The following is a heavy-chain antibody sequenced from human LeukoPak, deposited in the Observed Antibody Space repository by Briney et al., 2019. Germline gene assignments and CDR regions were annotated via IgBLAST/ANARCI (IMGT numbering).Heavy chain of an antibody. CDR3: TTWTSH. J-gene: IGHJ4*02. CDR2: TKSKTDGGTT. V-gene: IGHV3-15*01. D-gene: IGHD3/OR15-3a*01. Sequence: KPGGSLRLSFAASGXTFNNAWMSWVRQAPGKELEWVGRTKSKTDGGTTDYAAPAKGRFTISRDDSENTVYLQMNSLKTEDTAVYYCTTWTSHWGQGTLVTVSS. CDR1: GXTFNNAW.